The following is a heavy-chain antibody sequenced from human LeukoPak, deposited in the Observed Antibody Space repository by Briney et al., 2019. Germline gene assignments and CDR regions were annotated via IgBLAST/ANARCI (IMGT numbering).Heavy chain of an antibody. V-gene: IGHV4-4*07. CDR2: IYTSGST. D-gene: IGHD3-16*01. J-gene: IGHJ5*02. CDR3: ASVANYGWFDH. CDR1: GGSISSYY. Sequence: PETLSLTCTVSGGSISSYYWSWIRQPAGKGLEWIGRIYTSGSTNYNPSLKSRVTMSVDTSKNQFSLKLSSVTAADTAVYYCASVANYGWFDHWGQGTLVTVSS.